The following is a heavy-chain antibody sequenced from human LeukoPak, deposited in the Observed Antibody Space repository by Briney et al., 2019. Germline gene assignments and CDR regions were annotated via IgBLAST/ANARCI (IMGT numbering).Heavy chain of an antibody. CDR2: INPSGGSA. D-gene: IGHD3-22*01. J-gene: IGHJ4*02. CDR1: GYTFTSYY. V-gene: IGHV1-46*01. CDR3: ARDNYYYDSSGYLQRFVDY. Sequence: GASVKVSCKASGYTFTSYYMHWVRQAPGQGLEWMGIINPSGGSASYAQKFQGRVTMTRDMSTSTVYMELSSLRSEDTAVYYCARDNYYYDSSGYLQRFVDYWGQGTLVTVSS.